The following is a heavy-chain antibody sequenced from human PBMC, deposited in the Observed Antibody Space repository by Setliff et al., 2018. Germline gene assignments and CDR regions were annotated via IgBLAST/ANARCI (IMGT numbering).Heavy chain of an antibody. CDR1: GVSLSDYY. J-gene: IGHJ4*02. CDR3: RFWSGYYKNDY. Sequence: SETLSLTCTVYGVSLSDYYWGWVRQSPGKGLDWIGEINHSGNTNYDPSLEGRISISVDTSKRQFSLKLSSVTAADMAMYYCRFWSGYYKNDYWAQGTVVTVSS. V-gene: IGHV4-34*01. D-gene: IGHD3-3*01. CDR2: INHSGNT.